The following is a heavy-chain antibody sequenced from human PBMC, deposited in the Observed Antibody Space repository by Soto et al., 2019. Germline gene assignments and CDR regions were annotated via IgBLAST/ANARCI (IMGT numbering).Heavy chain of an antibody. D-gene: IGHD1-26*01. CDR1: GGSISSSNW. CDR2: IYHSGST. Sequence: QVQLQESGPGLVKPSGTLSLPCAVSGGSISSSNWWSWVRQPPGKGLEWIGEIYHSGSTNYNPSLKSRVTISVDKSTNQFSLKLSSVTAADTAVYYCARVSGSYYYGMDVWGQGTTVTVSS. V-gene: IGHV4-4*02. CDR3: ARVSGSYYYGMDV. J-gene: IGHJ6*02.